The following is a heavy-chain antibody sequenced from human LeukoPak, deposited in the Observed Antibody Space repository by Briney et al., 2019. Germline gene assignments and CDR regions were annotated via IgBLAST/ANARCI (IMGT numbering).Heavy chain of an antibody. J-gene: IGHJ4*02. D-gene: IGHD3-10*01. CDR3: ARGLGYYGSVSYYFDY. Sequence: SETLSLTCAVYGGSFSGYYWSWIRQPPGKGLEWIGEINHSGSTNYNPSLKSRVTISVDTSKNQFSLKLSSVTAADTAVYYCARGLGYYGSVSYYFDYWGQGTLVTVSS. CDR1: GGSFSGYY. V-gene: IGHV4-34*01. CDR2: INHSGST.